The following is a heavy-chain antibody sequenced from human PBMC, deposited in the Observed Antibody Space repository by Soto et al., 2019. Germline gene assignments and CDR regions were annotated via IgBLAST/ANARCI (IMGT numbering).Heavy chain of an antibody. J-gene: IGHJ4*02. CDR2: IYYSGST. CDR3: ARRYGYSFDY. CDR1: GGSISSYY. V-gene: IGHV4-59*08. D-gene: IGHD1-1*01. Sequence: QVQLQESGPGLVKPSETLSLTCTVSGGSISSYYWSWIRQPPGKGLEWIGYIYYSGSTNYNPSLXSXVXIXXDTSKNQCSLKLSSVTAADTAVYYCARRYGYSFDYWGQGTLVTVSS.